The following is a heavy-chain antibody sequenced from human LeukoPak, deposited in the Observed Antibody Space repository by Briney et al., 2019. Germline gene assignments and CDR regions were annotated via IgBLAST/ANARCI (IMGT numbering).Heavy chain of an antibody. CDR2: IYYSGST. J-gene: IGHJ5*02. CDR3: ARLRANCGGGSCYFWFDP. Sequence: PSETLSLTCTVSGGSISDYYWSWIRQPPGKGLEWIGYIYYSGSTNYNPSLKSRVTISVDTSKNQFSLKLSSVTAADTAVYYCARLRANCGGGSCYFWFDPWGQGTLVTVSS. CDR1: GGSISDYY. D-gene: IGHD2-15*01. V-gene: IGHV4-59*08.